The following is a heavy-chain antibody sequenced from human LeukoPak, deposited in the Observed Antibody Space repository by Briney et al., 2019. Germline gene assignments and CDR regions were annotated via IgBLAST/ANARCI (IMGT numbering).Heavy chain of an antibody. V-gene: IGHV3-30*02. D-gene: IGHD6-13*01. CDR1: GFTFSSYG. CDR3: AKDYSSGYSSSWYVDY. CDR2: IRYDGSNK. J-gene: IGHJ4*02. Sequence: GGSLRLSCAASGFTFSSYGMHWVRQAPGKGLEWVAFIRYDGSNKYYADSVKGRFTTSRDNSKNTLYLQMNSLRAEDTAVYYCAKDYSSGYSSSWYVDYWGQGTLVTVSS.